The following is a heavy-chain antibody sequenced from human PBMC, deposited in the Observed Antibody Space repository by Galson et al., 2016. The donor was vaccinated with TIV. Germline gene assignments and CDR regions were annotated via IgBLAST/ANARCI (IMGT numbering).Heavy chain of an antibody. J-gene: IGHJ6*01. Sequence: SLRLSCAASGFIFRNYNIHWVRQAPGKGPEWVAFISCSGGNKYYGDSVKGRFTISRDNSKDTVYLEMNSLRTEDTAMYYCAKAQEKYFSNLYYGMAVWGQGTTVIVSS. V-gene: IGHV3-30*18. CDR3: AKAQEKYFSNLYYGMAV. D-gene: IGHD4-11*01. CDR2: ISCSGGNK. CDR1: GFIFRNYN.